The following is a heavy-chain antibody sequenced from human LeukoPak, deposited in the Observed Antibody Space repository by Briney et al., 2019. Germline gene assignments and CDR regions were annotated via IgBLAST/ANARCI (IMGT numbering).Heavy chain of an antibody. CDR2: INPNSGGT. J-gene: IGHJ4*02. Sequence: ASVKVSCKASGYTFTGYYMHWVRQAPGQGLEWMGWINPNSGGTNYAQKFQGRVTMTRDTSISTAYMELSRLSSVTAADMAVYYCARVHCSGGSCYYPFDYWGQGTLVTVSS. V-gene: IGHV1-2*02. D-gene: IGHD2-15*01. CDR3: ARVHCSGGSCYYPFDY. CDR1: GYTFTGYY.